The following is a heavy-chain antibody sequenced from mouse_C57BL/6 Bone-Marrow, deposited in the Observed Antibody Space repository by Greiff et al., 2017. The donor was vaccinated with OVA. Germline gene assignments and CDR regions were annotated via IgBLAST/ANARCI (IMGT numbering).Heavy chain of an antibody. V-gene: IGHV12-3*01. CDR3: AGADVLWNFDV. J-gene: IGHJ1*03. Sequence: KLQESGPGLVKPSQSLFLSCSITGFPITSGYYWIWIRHSPGKPLEWMGYITHSGETFYNPSLQSPISITRDTSKNPFFLQLNSVTTDDTAMYYCAGADVLWNFDVWGTGTTVTVSS. CDR1: GFPITSGYY. CDR2: ITHSGET. D-gene: IGHD1-1*01.